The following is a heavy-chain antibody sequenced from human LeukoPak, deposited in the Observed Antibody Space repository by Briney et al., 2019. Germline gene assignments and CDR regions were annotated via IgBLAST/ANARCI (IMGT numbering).Heavy chain of an antibody. CDR2: INHSGST. J-gene: IGHJ4*02. CDR1: GGSFSGYY. Sequence: SETLSLTCAVYGGSFSGYYWSWIRQPPGKGLEWIGEINHSGSTNYNPSLKSRVTISVDTSKTQFSLKLSSVTAADTAVYYCARRGYSYGYGSSGFDYWGQGTLVTVSS. V-gene: IGHV4-34*01. D-gene: IGHD5-18*01. CDR3: ARRGYSYGYGSSGFDY.